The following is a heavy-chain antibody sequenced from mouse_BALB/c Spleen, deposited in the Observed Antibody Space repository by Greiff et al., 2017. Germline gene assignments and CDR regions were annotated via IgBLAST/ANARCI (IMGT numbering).Heavy chain of an antibody. V-gene: IGHV5-17*02. CDR1: GFTFSSFG. Sequence: EVQVVESGGGLVQPGGSRKLSCAASGFTFSSFGMHWVRQAPEKGLEWVAYISSGSSTIYYADTVKGRFTISRDNPKNTLFLQMTSLRSEDTAMYYCARSEFDYFDYWGQGTTLTVSS. CDR2: ISSGSSTI. J-gene: IGHJ2*01. CDR3: ARSEFDYFDY.